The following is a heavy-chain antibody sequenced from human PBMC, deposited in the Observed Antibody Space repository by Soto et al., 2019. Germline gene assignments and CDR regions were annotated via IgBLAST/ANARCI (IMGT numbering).Heavy chain of an antibody. CDR1: GGSFSGYY. V-gene: IGHV4-34*01. D-gene: IGHD3-22*01. CDR2: INHSGST. Sequence: SETLSLTCAVYGGSFSGYYWSWIRQPPGKGLEWIGEINHSGSTNYNPSLKSRVTISVDTSKNQFSLKLSSVTAADTAVYYCSRFYYDTVGGFDYLGQGTLVTVSS. CDR3: SRFYYDTVGGFDY. J-gene: IGHJ4*02.